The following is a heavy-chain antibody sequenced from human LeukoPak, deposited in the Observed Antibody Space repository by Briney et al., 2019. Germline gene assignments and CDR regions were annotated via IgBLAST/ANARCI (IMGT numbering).Heavy chain of an antibody. J-gene: IGHJ4*02. CDR1: GFTFSSYS. V-gene: IGHV3-48*01. CDR3: ASSPMTFGGAIDGYFDY. CDR2: ISSSSSTI. Sequence: GGSLRLSCAASGFTFSSYSMNWVRQAPGKGLEWVSYISSSSSTIYYADSVKGRFTISRDNAKNSLYLQMNSLRAEDTAVYYCASSPMTFGGAIDGYFDYWGQGTLVTVSS. D-gene: IGHD3-16*01.